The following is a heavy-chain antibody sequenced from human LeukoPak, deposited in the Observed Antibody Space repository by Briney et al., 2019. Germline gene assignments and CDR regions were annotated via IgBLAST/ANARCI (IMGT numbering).Heavy chain of an antibody. Sequence: PGGSLRLSCAASGFTFSSYSMNWVRQAPGKGLEWVSSISSSSSYIYYADSVKGRFTTSRDNAKNSLYLQMNSLRAEDTAVYYCASSGSFRQQLIKWGQGTLVTVSS. CDR1: GFTFSSYS. V-gene: IGHV3-21*04. CDR2: ISSSSSYI. D-gene: IGHD6-13*01. CDR3: ASSGSFRQQLIK. J-gene: IGHJ4*02.